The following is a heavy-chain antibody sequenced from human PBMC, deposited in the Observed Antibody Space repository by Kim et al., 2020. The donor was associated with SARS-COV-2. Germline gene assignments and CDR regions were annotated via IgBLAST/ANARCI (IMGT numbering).Heavy chain of an antibody. CDR3: ARDGIAVAGTVLATTDY. D-gene: IGHD6-19*01. Sequence: ASVKVSCKASGYTFTSYYMHWVRQAPGQGLEWMGIINPSGGSTSYAQKFQGRVTMTRDTSTSTVYMELSSLRSEDTAVYYCARDGIAVAGTVLATTDYWGQGTLVTVSS. CDR2: INPSGGST. J-gene: IGHJ4*02. CDR1: GYTFTSYY. V-gene: IGHV1-46*01.